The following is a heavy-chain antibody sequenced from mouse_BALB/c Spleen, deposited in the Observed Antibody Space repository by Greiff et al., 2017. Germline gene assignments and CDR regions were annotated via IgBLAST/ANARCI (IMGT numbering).Heavy chain of an antibody. CDR3: ARLLRLRVNWYFDV. CDR1: GYTFTNYW. V-gene: IGHV1-63*02. J-gene: IGHJ1*01. CDR2: IYPGGGYT. Sequence: VQLQQSGAELVRPGTSVKISCKASGYTFTNYWLGWVKQRPGHGLEWIGDIYPGGGYTNYNEKFKGKATLTADTSSSTAYMQLSSLTSEDSAVYFCARLLRLRVNWYFDVWGAGTTVTVSS. D-gene: IGHD1-2*01.